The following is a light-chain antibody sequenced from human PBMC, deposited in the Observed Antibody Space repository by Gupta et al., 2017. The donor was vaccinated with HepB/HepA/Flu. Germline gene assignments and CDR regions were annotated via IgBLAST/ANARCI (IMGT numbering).Light chain of an antibody. CDR1: QSVSSSY. CDR3: QQYGSSPRT. V-gene: IGKV3-20*01. Sequence: EIVLTQSPGTLSFSPGERATLSCRASQSVSSSYLAWYQQKPGQAPRLLIYGASSRAADIPDRFSGSGSGTDFTLTISRLEPEDFAVYYCQQYGSSPRTFGQGTKVEIK. J-gene: IGKJ1*01. CDR2: GAS.